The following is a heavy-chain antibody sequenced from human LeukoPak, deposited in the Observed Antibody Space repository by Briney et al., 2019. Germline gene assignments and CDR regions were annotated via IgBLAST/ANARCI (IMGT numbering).Heavy chain of an antibody. CDR3: ARQLRFLENDY. Sequence: SETLSLTRTVSGGSISSYYWSWIRQPAGKGLEWIGRIYTSGSTNYNPSLKSRVTMSVDTSKNQFSLKLSSVAAADTAVYYCARQLRFLENDYWGQGTLVTVSS. CDR1: GGSISSYY. V-gene: IGHV4-4*07. J-gene: IGHJ4*02. CDR2: IYTSGST. D-gene: IGHD3-3*01.